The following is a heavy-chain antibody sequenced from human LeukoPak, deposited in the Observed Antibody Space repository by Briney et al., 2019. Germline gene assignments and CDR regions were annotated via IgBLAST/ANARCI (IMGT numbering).Heavy chain of an antibody. Sequence: GASVKVSCKASGGTFSSYAISWVRQAPGQGLEWMGGIIPIFGTANYAQKFQGRVTITADESTSTAYMELSSLRSEDTAVYYCARPGTDYDYVWGSYRDNWFDPWGQGTLVTVSS. V-gene: IGHV1-69*01. CDR3: ARPGTDYDYVWGSYRDNWFDP. CDR2: IIPIFGTA. J-gene: IGHJ5*02. D-gene: IGHD3-16*02. CDR1: GGTFSSYA.